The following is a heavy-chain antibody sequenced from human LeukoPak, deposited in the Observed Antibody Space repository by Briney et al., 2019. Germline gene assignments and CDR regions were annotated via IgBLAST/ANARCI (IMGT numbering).Heavy chain of an antibody. CDR2: ISYDGSNK. J-gene: IGHJ4*02. Sequence: GGSLRLSCAVSGFTFSNYGMHWVRQAPGKGLEWVAVISYDGSNKYYADSVKGRFTISRDNSKNTLYLQMNSLRAEDTAVYYCAKEAFDSSGSSDYWGQGTLVTVSS. CDR1: GFTFSNYG. CDR3: AKEAFDSSGSSDY. D-gene: IGHD3-22*01. V-gene: IGHV3-30*18.